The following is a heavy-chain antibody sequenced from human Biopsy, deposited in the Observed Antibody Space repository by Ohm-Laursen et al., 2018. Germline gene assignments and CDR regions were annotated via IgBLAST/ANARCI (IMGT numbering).Heavy chain of an antibody. Sequence: SETLSLTCAVYGGSFNGYFWSWIRQPPGKGLEWIGDITQSGSTNYSPSLKSRVTISVDTAKKQFSLSLSSVTAADTAVYYCARVPLPGIGAAYQGRFLYGMDVWGQGTTVSVSS. CDR3: ARVPLPGIGAAYQGRFLYGMDV. CDR1: GGSFNGYF. V-gene: IGHV4-34*01. CDR2: ITQSGST. J-gene: IGHJ6*02. D-gene: IGHD6-13*01.